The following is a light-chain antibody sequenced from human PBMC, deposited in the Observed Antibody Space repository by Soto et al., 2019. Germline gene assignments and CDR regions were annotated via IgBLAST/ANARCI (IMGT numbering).Light chain of an antibody. Sequence: EIVLTQSPGTLSLSPGERATLSCRASQSVISSHLAWYQQKPGQPPRLLIYGASSRATGIPDRFSGSGSGTDLTLTISRLEPEDFAVYYCQQYSSPLRQYTFGQGTMLEIK. CDR2: GAS. V-gene: IGKV3-20*01. J-gene: IGKJ2*01. CDR3: QQYSSPLRQYT. CDR1: QSVISSH.